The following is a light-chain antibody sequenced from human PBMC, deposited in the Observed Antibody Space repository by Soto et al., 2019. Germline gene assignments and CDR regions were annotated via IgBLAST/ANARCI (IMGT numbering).Light chain of an antibody. Sequence: QSALTQPASVSRSPGQSITISCTGTSSDVGGYNYVSWYQQHPGKAPKLMIYDVSNRPSGVSNRFSGSKSGNTASLTISGLHAEDEAHYYCSSYTSSSTLEAFGGGTKVTVL. J-gene: IGLJ2*01. V-gene: IGLV2-14*01. CDR1: SSDVGGYNY. CDR2: DVS. CDR3: SSYTSSSTLEA.